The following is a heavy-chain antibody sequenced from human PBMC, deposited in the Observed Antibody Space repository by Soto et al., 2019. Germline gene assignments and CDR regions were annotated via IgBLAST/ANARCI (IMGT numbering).Heavy chain of an antibody. CDR1: GYTFTSYG. D-gene: IGHD3-3*02. CDR2: ISAYNGNT. V-gene: IGHV1-18*01. CDR3: ARDGSGHHHFWSGYQDFDY. J-gene: IGHJ4*02. Sequence: QVQLVQSGAEVKKLGASVKVSYKASGYTFTSYGISWVRQAPGQGLEWMGWISAYNGNTNYAQKLQGRVTMTTDTSTSTAYMELRSLRSDDTAVYYCARDGSGHHHFWSGYQDFDYWGQGTLVTVSS.